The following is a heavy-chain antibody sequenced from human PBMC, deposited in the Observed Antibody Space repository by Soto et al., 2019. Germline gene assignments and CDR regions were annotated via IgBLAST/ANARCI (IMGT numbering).Heavy chain of an antibody. CDR3: ARGARLRYFDWLRGGGYYYGMDV. CDR1: GFTFSSYD. V-gene: IGHV3-13*01. D-gene: IGHD3-9*01. J-gene: IGHJ6*02. CDR2: IGTAGDT. Sequence: GGSLRLSCAASGFTFSSYDMHWVRQATGKGLEWVSAIGTAGDTYYPGSVKGRFTISRENAKNSLYLQMNSLRAGDTAVYYCARGARLRYFDWLRGGGYYYGMDVWGQGTTVTVSS.